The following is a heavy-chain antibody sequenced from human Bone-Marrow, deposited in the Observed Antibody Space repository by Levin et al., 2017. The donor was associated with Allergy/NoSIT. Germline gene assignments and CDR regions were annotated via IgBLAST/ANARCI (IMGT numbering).Heavy chain of an antibody. J-gene: IGHJ4*02. CDR3: ARHSGGDVWSGYTIDY. Sequence: PSETLSLTCTVSGGSISSSSYYWGWIRQPPGKGLEWIGSIYYSGSAFYNPSLKSRVTISVDTSKNHFSLKLSSVTAADTAVYYCARHSGGDVWSGYTIDYWGQGTLVTVSS. V-gene: IGHV4-39*01. CDR1: GGSISSSSYY. CDR2: IYYSGSA. D-gene: IGHD3-3*01.